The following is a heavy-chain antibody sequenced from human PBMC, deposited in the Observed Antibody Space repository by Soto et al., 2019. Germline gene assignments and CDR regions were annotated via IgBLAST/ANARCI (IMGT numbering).Heavy chain of an antibody. J-gene: IGHJ6*01. V-gene: IGHV3-23*01. CDR3: AKVASGYDLPMDV. CDR1: GFTFSSYA. D-gene: IGHD5-12*01. CDR2: ISGNGGTT. Sequence: GGSLRLSCVASGFTFSSYAMSWVRQAPGKGLEGVSYISGNGGTTFYADSVKGRFTISRDNSKNTLYLRMNSLRAGYTSVYCCAKVASGYDLPMDVWGRWTTVTVSS.